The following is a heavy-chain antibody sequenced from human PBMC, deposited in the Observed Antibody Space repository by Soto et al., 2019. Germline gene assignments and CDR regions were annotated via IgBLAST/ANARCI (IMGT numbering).Heavy chain of an antibody. CDR1: GYTFTSYD. J-gene: IGHJ4*01. D-gene: IGHD3-10*01. CDR3: ARLVRHHRPSVDF. V-gene: IGHV1-8*01. CDR2: MNPESRNT. Sequence: QVQLVQSGAEVKEPGASVRVSCKASGYTFTSYDINWVRQATGQGLEWMGWMNPESRNTGYAQKFQGRVTMTRDTSISTAYMELTSLRSEDTAVEYCARLVRHHRPSVDFWGHGTLVTVSS.